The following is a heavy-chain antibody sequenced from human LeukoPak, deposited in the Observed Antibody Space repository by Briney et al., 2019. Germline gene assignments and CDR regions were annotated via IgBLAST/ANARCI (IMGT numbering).Heavy chain of an antibody. CDR3: ARHYYYYYGMDV. J-gene: IGHJ6*02. CDR2: IYYSGST. V-gene: IGHV4-59*08. CDR1: GGSISSYY. Sequence: PSETLSLTCTVSGGSISSYYWSWVRQPPGKGLEWIGYIYYSGSTNYNPPLKSRVTISVDTSKNQFSLRLSSVTAADTAVYYCARHYYYYYGMDVWGQGTTVTVSS.